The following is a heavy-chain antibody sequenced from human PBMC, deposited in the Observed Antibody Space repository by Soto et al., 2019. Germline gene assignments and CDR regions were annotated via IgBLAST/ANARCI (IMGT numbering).Heavy chain of an antibody. J-gene: IGHJ4*02. CDR1: GGSFSGYY. V-gene: IGHV4-34*01. Sequence: QVQLQQWGAGLLKPSETLSLTCAVYGGSFSGYYWTWIRQPPGTGLEWIGEINHSGSTNYNPSLKSRLTISVDTSKNQFPLKLTSVTAADTAVYYCARDKLTGLFDYWGQGTLVTVSS. D-gene: IGHD2-8*02. CDR2: INHSGST. CDR3: ARDKLTGLFDY.